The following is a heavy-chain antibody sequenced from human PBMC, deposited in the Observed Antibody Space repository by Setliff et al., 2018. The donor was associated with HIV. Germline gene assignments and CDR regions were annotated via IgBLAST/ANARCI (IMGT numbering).Heavy chain of an antibody. CDR3: ARAAKTPYSSSRSIPGAFDI. CDR1: EFTVSTNY. CDR2: IYSGGST. V-gene: IGHV3-53*01. J-gene: IGHJ3*02. D-gene: IGHD6-13*01. Sequence: GGSLRLSCAASEFTVSTNYMSWVRQAPVKGLEWVSLIYSGGSTYYTDSVKGRFTISRDNSKNTLYLQMNNLRAEDTAVYYCARAAKTPYSSSRSIPGAFDIWGQGTMVTVSS.